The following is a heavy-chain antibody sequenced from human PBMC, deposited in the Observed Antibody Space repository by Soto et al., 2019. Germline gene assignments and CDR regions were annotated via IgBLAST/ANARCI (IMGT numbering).Heavy chain of an antibody. J-gene: IGHJ3*02. CDR2: IKSKNDGGAT. V-gene: IGHV3-15*07. CDR3: TTDTQWGI. CDR1: GLNFNNAW. Sequence: EVQLVESGGGLVKPGGCLRLSCAASGLNFNNAWMNWVRQAPGKGLEWVGRIKSKNDGGATEYSAPLKDRFTISSDDSKNTLYLQMNSLTTEDTALYYCTTDTQWGIWGQGTMVTVSS. D-gene: IGHD2-8*01.